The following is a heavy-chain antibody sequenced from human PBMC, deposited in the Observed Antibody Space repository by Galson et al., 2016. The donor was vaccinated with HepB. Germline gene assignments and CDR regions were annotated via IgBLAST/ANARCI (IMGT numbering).Heavy chain of an antibody. Sequence: SLRLSCAASGFKFSIYWMSWVRQAPGKGLEWVANIKQDGSQKNYVDSVKGRFTISRDNDKKSLYLQMNSLRVEDTAVYYFAGPDSGYEKDAFDMWGQGTMVTVSS. J-gene: IGHJ3*02. V-gene: IGHV3-7*01. CDR2: IKQDGSQK. D-gene: IGHD5-12*01. CDR3: AGPDSGYEKDAFDM. CDR1: GFKFSIYW.